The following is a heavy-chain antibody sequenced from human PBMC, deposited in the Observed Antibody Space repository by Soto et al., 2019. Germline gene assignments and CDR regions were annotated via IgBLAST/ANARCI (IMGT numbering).Heavy chain of an antibody. J-gene: IGHJ4*02. Sequence: PSETLSLTCSVSGGSVRDGSYYWAWLRQPPGKGLEWIGHIYHSGSTIYNPSLKSRVTISIDTSKSQFSLNLNSMTAADTAVYYCARDRYYDSTGYYDYWGQGSLVTVSS. CDR1: GGSVRDGSYY. V-gene: IGHV4-61*01. CDR3: ARDRYYDSTGYYDY. D-gene: IGHD3-22*01. CDR2: IYHSGST.